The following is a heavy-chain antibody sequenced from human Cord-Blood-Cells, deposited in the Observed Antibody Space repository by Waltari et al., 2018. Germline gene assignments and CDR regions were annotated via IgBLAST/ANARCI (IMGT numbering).Heavy chain of an antibody. CDR3: ARQTAYYYDSSGYYFDWFDP. V-gene: IGHV4-39*01. CDR1: GGSISSSSYY. J-gene: IGHJ5*02. CDR2: LYYSGST. Sequence: QLQLQESGPGLVKPSETLSLTCTVSGGSISSSSYYWGWIRQPPGKGLEWIGRLYYSGSTYYNPSLKSRVTISVDTSKNQFSLKLSSVTAADTAVYYCARQTAYYYDSSGYYFDWFDPWGQGTLVTVSS. D-gene: IGHD3-22*01.